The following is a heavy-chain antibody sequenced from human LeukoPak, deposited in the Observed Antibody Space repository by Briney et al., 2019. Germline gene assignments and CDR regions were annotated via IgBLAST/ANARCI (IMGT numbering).Heavy chain of an antibody. V-gene: IGHV4-59*01. CDR2: IYYSGST. CDR3: ARDLYGDYGARDAFDI. J-gene: IGHJ3*02. CDR1: GGSISSYY. D-gene: IGHD4-17*01. Sequence: KPSETLSLTCTVSGGSISSYYWSWIRQPPGKGLEWIGYIYYSGSTNYNPSLKSRVTISVDTSKNQFSLKLSSVTAADTAVYYCARDLYGDYGARDAFDIWGQGTMVTVSS.